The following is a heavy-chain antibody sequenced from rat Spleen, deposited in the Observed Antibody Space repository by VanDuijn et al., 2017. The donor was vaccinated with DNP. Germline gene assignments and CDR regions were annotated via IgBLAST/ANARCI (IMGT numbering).Heavy chain of an antibody. J-gene: IGHJ4*01. CDR3: AREDTTGAMDV. D-gene: IGHD1-6*01. V-gene: IGHV5-22*01. CDR2: ISYDGGST. CDR1: GFTFSDYY. Sequence: EVQLVESGGGLVQPGRSLKLSCAASGFTFSDYYMAWVRQAPTKGLEWVAYISYDGGSTYYGDSVKGRFTISRDNAMSTLYLQMNSLRSEDMATYYCAREDTTGAMDVWGQGTSVTVSS.